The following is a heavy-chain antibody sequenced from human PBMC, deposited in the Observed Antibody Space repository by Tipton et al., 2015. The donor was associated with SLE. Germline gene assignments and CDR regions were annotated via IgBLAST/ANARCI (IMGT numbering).Heavy chain of an antibody. D-gene: IGHD6-13*01. CDR2: INHSGST. CDR1: GGSFSGYY. CDR3: ATYSSSWYWFDP. V-gene: IGHV4-34*01. Sequence: TLSLTCAVYGGSFSGYYWSWIRQPPRKGLEWIGEINHSGSTNYNPSLKSRVTISVDTSKNQFSLKLSSVTAADTAVYYCATYSSSWYWFDPWGQGTLVTVSS. J-gene: IGHJ5*02.